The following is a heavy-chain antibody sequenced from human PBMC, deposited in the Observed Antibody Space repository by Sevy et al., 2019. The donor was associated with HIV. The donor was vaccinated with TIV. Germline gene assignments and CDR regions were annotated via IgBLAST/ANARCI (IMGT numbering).Heavy chain of an antibody. J-gene: IGHJ6*03. D-gene: IGHD6-13*01. V-gene: IGHV5-10-1*01. Sequence: GESLKISCKGSGYSFTSYWISWVRQMPGKGLEWMGRIDPSDSYTNSSPSFQGHVTISADKSISTAYLQWSSLKASDTAMYYCARRVGIAAAGDYYYYYMDVWGKGTTVTVSS. CDR2: IDPSDSYT. CDR3: ARRVGIAAAGDYYYYYMDV. CDR1: GYSFTSYW.